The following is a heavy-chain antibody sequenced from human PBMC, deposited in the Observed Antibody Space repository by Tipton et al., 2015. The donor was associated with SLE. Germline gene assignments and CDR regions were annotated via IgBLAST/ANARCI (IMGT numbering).Heavy chain of an antibody. Sequence: TLSLTCTVSGDPITSSSYYWGWIRQPLGKGLEWIGSIYYSANTYYNPSLKSRVTISVDTSKNQFSLTLSSVTAADTAVYYCAGLPREWEVNALYYYFYYVDVWGKGTPVTVSS. J-gene: IGHJ6*03. CDR3: AGLPREWEVNALYYYFYYVDV. CDR2: IYYSANT. V-gene: IGHV4-39*07. CDR1: GDPITSSSYY. D-gene: IGHD1-26*01.